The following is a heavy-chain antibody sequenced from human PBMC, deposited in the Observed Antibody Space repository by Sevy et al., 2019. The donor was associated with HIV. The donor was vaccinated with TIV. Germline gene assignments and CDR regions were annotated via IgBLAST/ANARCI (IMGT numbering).Heavy chain of an antibody. CDR3: AGVYSSSWNNRFDP. Sequence: GGSLRLSCAASGFTFSSYAMHWVRQAPGKGLEWVAVISYDGSNKYYADSVKGRFTISRDNSKNTLYLQMNSLSAEDTAVYYCAGVYSSSWNNRFDPWGQGTLVTVSS. J-gene: IGHJ5*02. D-gene: IGHD6-13*01. CDR1: GFTFSSYA. V-gene: IGHV3-30-3*01. CDR2: ISYDGSNK.